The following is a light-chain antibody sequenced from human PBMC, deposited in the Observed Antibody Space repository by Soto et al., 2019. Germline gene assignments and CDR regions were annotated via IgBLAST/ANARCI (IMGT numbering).Light chain of an antibody. J-gene: IGKJ1*01. V-gene: IGKV1-5*03. CDR3: QHYNSYSEA. Sequence: IHMTHSPSTLSVSVGDRVTITFRAIQTISSWFAWYQQKPWKAPKLLIYKASTLKSGVPSRFSGSGSGTEFTLTISSLQPDDFATYYCQHYNSYSEAFGQGTKVDIK. CDR2: KAS. CDR1: QTISSW.